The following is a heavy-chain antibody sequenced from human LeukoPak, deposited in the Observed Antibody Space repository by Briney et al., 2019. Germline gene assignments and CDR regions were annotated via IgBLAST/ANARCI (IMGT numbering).Heavy chain of an antibody. CDR2: SNAGNGNT. V-gene: IGHV1-3*01. CDR1: GYTFTSYA. D-gene: IGHD6-19*01. CDR3: ASHSSGWYWYYYYGMDV. Sequence: ASVKVSCKASGYTFTSYAMHWVRQAPGQRLEWMGWSNAGNGNTKYSQKLQGRVTMTTDTSTSTAYMELRSLRSDDTAVYYCASHSSGWYWYYYYGMDVWGQGTTVTVSS. J-gene: IGHJ6*02.